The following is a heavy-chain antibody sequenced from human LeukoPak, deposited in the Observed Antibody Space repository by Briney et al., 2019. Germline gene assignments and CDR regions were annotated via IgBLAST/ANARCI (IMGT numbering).Heavy chain of an antibody. Sequence: SETLSLTCTVSGTSITRTYWSWIRQPPGRGLESVGYVYDTGDTNYNPSLKSRVTISVDTSKNQFSLKLSSVTAADTAVYYCARHGYSYGWEFDYWGQGTLVTVSS. CDR3: ARHGYSYGWEFDY. V-gene: IGHV4-59*08. J-gene: IGHJ4*02. D-gene: IGHD5-18*01. CDR1: GTSITRTY. CDR2: VYDTGDT.